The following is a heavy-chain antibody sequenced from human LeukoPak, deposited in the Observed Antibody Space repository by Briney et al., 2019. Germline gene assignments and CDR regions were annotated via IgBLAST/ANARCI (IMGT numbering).Heavy chain of an antibody. D-gene: IGHD1-7*01. J-gene: IGHJ4*02. Sequence: PGGSLRLSCAASGFTFSSYAMSWVRQAPGKGLEWVSAISGSGGSTYYADSVKGRFTISRDNSKNTLYLQMNSLRAEDTAVYYCAKFWGRYNWNYGVDYWGRGTLVTVSS. V-gene: IGHV3-23*01. CDR3: AKFWGRYNWNYGVDY. CDR2: ISGSGGST. CDR1: GFTFSSYA.